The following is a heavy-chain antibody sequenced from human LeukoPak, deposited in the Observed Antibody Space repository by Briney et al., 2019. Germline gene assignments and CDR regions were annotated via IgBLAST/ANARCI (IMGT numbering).Heavy chain of an antibody. V-gene: IGHV3-30*18. D-gene: IGHD2-15*01. CDR2: TNYDGSDR. CDR1: GFTFRNYA. CDR3: AKGLPDRYSLEY. J-gene: IGHJ4*02. Sequence: PGRSLRLSCAASGFTFRNYAMYWVRQAPGKGLEWVAFTNYDGSDRCYADSVKGRFTVSRDNPKNTLYLQMNSLRTEDTAVYYCAKGLPDRYSLEYWGQGTMVTVPS.